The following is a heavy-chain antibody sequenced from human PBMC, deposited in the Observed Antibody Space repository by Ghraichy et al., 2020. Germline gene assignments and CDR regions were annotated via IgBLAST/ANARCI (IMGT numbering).Heavy chain of an antibody. D-gene: IGHD3-9*01. CDR3: ARSWILSGKYMAFDY. CDR2: MNPESGNA. Sequence: ASVKVSCKASGYSFMNYDINWVRQATGQGLEWMGWMNPESGNAGYAEKFQGRVTMTRNTSITTVYMELSSLRFEDTAVYYCARSWILSGKYMAFDYWGQGTLVTVSS. CDR1: GYSFMNYD. J-gene: IGHJ4*02. V-gene: IGHV1-8*01.